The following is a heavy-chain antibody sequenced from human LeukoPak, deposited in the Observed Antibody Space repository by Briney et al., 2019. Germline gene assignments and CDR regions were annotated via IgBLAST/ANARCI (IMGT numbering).Heavy chain of an antibody. D-gene: IGHD2-2*01. J-gene: IGHJ4*02. Sequence: SSYYWTWIRQPPGKGLEWIGEINHSGGTDYNPSLKSRVTISVDTSKNQFSLKLNSVTAADTAVYYCARGQLRLSNWGQGSLVIVSS. V-gene: IGHV4-34*01. CDR3: ARGQLRLSN. CDR1: SSYY. CDR2: INHSGGT.